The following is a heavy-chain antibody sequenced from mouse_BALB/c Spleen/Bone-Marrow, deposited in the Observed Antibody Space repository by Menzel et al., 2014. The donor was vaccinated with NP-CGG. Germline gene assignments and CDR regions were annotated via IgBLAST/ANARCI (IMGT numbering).Heavy chain of an antibody. CDR2: ISSGSRTI. Sequence: EVNVVESGGGLVQPGGSRKLSCAASGFTFSSFGMHWVRQAPEKGLERVAYISSGSRTIYYADTVKGRFTISRDNPKNTLFLQITSLRSKDTAMYYCARNYDFWFGFWGQGTLVTISA. D-gene: IGHD2-4*01. J-gene: IGHJ3*01. CDR1: GFTFSSFG. V-gene: IGHV5-17*02. CDR3: ARNYDFWFGF.